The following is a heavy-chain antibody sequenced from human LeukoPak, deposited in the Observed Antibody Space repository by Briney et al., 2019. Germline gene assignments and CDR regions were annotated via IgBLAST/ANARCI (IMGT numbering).Heavy chain of an antibody. CDR2: VGHSGSA. CDR3: ATRGDYSDTSGNSYDALDI. D-gene: IGHD3-22*01. CDR1: GGSFSAFF. J-gene: IGHJ3*02. V-gene: IGHV4-34*01. Sequence: PSETLSLTCAVSGGSFSAFFWRWIRQPPGKGLEWIGDVGHSGSADYNPSLKCRVTVSADPSKTQFSLKLTSVTAADTAVYYCATRGDYSDTSGNSYDALDIWGQGTMVTVSS.